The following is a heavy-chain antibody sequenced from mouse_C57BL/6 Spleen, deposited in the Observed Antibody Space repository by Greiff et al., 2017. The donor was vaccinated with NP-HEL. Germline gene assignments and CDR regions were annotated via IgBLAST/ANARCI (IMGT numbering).Heavy chain of an antibody. CDR1: GYTFTSYW. CDR3: ARGGLFHGAMDY. J-gene: IGHJ4*01. D-gene: IGHD1-1*02. CDR2: IYPGSGST. V-gene: IGHV1-55*01. Sequence: VQLQQPGAELVKPGASVKMSCKASGYTFTSYWITWVKQRPGQGLEWIGDIYPGSGSTNYNEKFKSKATLTVDTSSSTAYMQLSSLTSEDSAVYYCARGGLFHGAMDYWGQGTSVTVSS.